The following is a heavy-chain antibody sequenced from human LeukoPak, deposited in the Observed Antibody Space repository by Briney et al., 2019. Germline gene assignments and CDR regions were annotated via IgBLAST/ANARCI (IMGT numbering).Heavy chain of an antibody. D-gene: IGHD3-22*01. J-gene: IGHJ4*02. CDR2: ISAYTGNT. CDR3: ARSGVGYFYDNTGYYPLDY. Sequence: ASVKVSCEASGYTFTNYGISWVRQAPGQGLEWMGWISAYTGNTNYAQNFQGRVTMTTDTSTSTAFMELRSLRSDDTAVYYCARSGVGYFYDNTGYYPLDYWGQGTLVTGSS. V-gene: IGHV1-18*01. CDR1: GYTFTNYG.